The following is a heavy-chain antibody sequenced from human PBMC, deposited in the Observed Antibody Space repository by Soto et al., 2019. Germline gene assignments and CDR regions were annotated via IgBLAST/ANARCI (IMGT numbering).Heavy chain of an antibody. D-gene: IGHD3-9*01. Sequence: PSETLSLTCTVSGDSISSSNYFWGWIRQPPGKGLEWIGTIFYSGSTYYNPSLKSRVTISVDRSKNQFSLKLSSVTAADTAVYYCARAGDILTGYSGWFDPWGQGTLVTVSS. CDR1: GDSISSSNYF. CDR2: IFYSGST. CDR3: ARAGDILTGYSGWFDP. V-gene: IGHV4-39*07. J-gene: IGHJ5*02.